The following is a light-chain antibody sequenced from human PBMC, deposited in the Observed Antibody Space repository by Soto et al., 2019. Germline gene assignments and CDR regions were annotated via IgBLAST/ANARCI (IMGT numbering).Light chain of an antibody. CDR2: GAS. V-gene: IGKV3-20*01. Sequence: IVLTHTPXNISLSPGERYTPSRTSTQIVSSIYLAWYQQRPGQAHRLLIYGASDRATGITDRFSGSGSGKDFTLTISRLEHEDFEVYYCKKYGSSPITLGHWQRRAIK. CDR3: KKYGSSPIT. CDR1: QIVSSIY. J-gene: IGKJ5*01.